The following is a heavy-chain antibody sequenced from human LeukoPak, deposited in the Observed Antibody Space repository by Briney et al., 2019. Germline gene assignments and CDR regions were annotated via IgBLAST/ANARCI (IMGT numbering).Heavy chain of an antibody. D-gene: IGHD1-26*01. J-gene: IGHJ6*03. V-gene: IGHV4-59*01. CDR3: ARVGSYRYYYYYYYMDV. CDR2: IYYSGST. Sequence: ETLSLTCTVSGGSISSYYWSWIRQPPGKGLEWIGYIYYSGSTNYNPSLKSRVTISVDTSKNQFSLKLSSVTAADTAVYYCARVGSYRYYYYYYYMDVWGKGTTVTVSS. CDR1: GGSISSYY.